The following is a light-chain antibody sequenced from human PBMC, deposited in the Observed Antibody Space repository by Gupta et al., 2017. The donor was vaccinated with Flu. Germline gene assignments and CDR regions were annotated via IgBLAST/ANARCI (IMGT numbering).Light chain of an antibody. CDR3: QQYYSTPRT. V-gene: IGKV4-1*01. CDR2: WAS. Sequence: DIVMTPSPDSLAVSLGERATINCKSSQSVLYSSNNKNYLAWYQQKPGQPPKLLIYWASTLESGVPDRFSGSGSGTDFTLTISSLQAEDVAVYYCQQYYSTPRTFGQGTKVEIK. CDR1: QSVLYSSNNKNY. J-gene: IGKJ1*01.